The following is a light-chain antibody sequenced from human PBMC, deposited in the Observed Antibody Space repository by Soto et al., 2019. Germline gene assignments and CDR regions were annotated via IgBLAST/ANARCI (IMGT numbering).Light chain of an antibody. CDR1: SSNIAGNT. Sequence: QSVLTQPPSLSGTPGQRVTISCSGSSSNIAGNTVHWYQHLPGTAPKLLIYRDSQRPSGVPDRFSGSKSGTSASLAISGLRSEDEADYYCAAWDDSLRGWVFGGGTKLTVL. J-gene: IGLJ3*02. V-gene: IGLV1-47*01. CDR3: AAWDDSLRGWV. CDR2: RDS.